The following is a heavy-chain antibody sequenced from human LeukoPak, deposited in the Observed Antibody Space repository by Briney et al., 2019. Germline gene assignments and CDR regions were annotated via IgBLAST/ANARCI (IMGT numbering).Heavy chain of an antibody. J-gene: IGHJ4*02. CDR1: GGSISSSSYY. D-gene: IGHD3-10*01. CDR3: ARWGDSEAYGSGSYDKYYFDC. V-gene: IGHV4-39*01. CDR2: IYYSGST. Sequence: SETLSLTCTVSGGSISSSSYYWGWIRQPPGKGLEWIGSIYYSGSTYYNPSLKSRVTISVDTSKNQFSLKLSSVTAADTAVYYCARWGDSEAYGSGSYDKYYFDCWGQGTLVTVSS.